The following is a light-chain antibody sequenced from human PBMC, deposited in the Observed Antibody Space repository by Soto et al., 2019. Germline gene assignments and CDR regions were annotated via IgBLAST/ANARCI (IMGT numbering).Light chain of an antibody. CDR3: QQYNSYPST. Sequence: IQMTQSPSTLSASIGDRVTITCRASESVKSWLAWYQHKPGKSPKFLIYKASSLESGVPSSFSVSGFGTKFTLTISGMQPDDFATYDCQQYNSYPSTFGQGTRLEIK. CDR1: ESVKSW. CDR2: KAS. V-gene: IGKV1-5*03. J-gene: IGKJ5*01.